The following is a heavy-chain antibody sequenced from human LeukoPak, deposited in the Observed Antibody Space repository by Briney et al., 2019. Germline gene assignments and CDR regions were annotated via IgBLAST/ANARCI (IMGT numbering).Heavy chain of an antibody. CDR3: AKDGAWEWLGSENHFDY. Sequence: GRSLRLSCAASGFTFSSYAMSWVRQAPGKGLEWVSAISGSGGSTYYADSVKGRFTISRDNSKNTLYLQMNSLRAEDTAVYYCAKDGAWEWLGSENHFDYWGQGTLVTVSS. CDR1: GFTFSSYA. CDR2: ISGSGGST. D-gene: IGHD6-19*01. V-gene: IGHV3-23*01. J-gene: IGHJ4*02.